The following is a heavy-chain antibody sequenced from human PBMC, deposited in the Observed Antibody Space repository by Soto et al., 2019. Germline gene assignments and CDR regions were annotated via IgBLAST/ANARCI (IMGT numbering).Heavy chain of an antibody. CDR1: GYSFTSYW. V-gene: IGHV5-51*01. CDR3: ARSFIYCSSTSCLQNWFDP. CDR2: IYPGDSDT. D-gene: IGHD2-2*01. Sequence: GESLKISCKGSGYSFTSYWIGWVRQMPGKGLEWMGIIYPGDSDTRYSPSFQGQVTISADKSISTAYLQWSSLKASDTAMYYCARSFIYCSSTSCLQNWFDPWGQGTLVTVSS. J-gene: IGHJ5*02.